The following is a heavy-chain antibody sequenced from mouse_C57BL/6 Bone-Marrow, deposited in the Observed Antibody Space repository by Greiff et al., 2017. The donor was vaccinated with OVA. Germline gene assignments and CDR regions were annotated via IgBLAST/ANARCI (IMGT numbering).Heavy chain of an antibody. Sequence: DVHLVESGGGLVKPGGSLKLSCAASGFTFSSYAMSWVRQTPEKRLEWVATISDGGSYTYYPDNVKGRFTISRDNAKNNLYLQMSHLKSEETAMYYCARDQDSNYPFAYWGQGTLVTVSA. CDR3: ARDQDSNYPFAY. V-gene: IGHV5-4*01. J-gene: IGHJ3*01. CDR2: ISDGGSYT. D-gene: IGHD2-5*01. CDR1: GFTFSSYA.